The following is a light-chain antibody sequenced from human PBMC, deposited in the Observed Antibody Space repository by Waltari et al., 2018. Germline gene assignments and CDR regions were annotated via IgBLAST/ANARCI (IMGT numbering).Light chain of an antibody. CDR2: AAS. V-gene: IGKV1-12*01. Sequence: DIQMTQSPSSVSASVGARVTITCRASQTVRDWLAWYQQKPGKAPKLLLYAASTLASGVPSRFAGSGSETFFSLSISSLQPEDSATYFCQQAYDFPLTFGGGTKVE. CDR3: QQAYDFPLT. CDR1: QTVRDW. J-gene: IGKJ4*01.